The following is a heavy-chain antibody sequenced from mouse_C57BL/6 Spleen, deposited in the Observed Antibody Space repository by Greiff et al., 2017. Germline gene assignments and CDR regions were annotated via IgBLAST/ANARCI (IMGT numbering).Heavy chain of an antibody. CDR3: AFYYGNYGGYFDY. CDR1: GYSITSGYY. V-gene: IGHV3-6*01. CDR2: ISYDGSN. Sequence: EVQLQQSGPGLVKPSQSLSLTCSVTGYSITSGYYWNWIRQFPGNKLEWMGYISYDGSNNYNPSLKNRISITRDTSKNQFFLKLNSVTTEDTATYYCAFYYGNYGGYFDYWGQGTTLTVSS. D-gene: IGHD2-1*01. J-gene: IGHJ2*01.